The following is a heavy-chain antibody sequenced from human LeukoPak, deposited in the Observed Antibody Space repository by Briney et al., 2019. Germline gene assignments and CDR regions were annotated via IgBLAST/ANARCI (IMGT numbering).Heavy chain of an antibody. CDR3: ARAVQDLNDYGVAGWFDP. V-gene: IGHV1-2*02. D-gene: IGHD4-17*01. CDR2: INPTSGGT. CDR1: EYTFTGYY. J-gene: IGHJ5*02. Sequence: ASMKVSCKASEYTFTGYYIHWVRQAPGQGLEWMGWINPTSGGTKYAQKFQDRVTMTRDTSINTAYLELRRLKSDDTAIYYCARAVQDLNDYGVAGWFDPWGQGTLVTVSS.